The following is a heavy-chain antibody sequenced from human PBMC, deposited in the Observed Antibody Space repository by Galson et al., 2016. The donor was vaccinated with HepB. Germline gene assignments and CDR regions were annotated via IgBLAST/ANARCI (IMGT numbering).Heavy chain of an antibody. Sequence: QSGAEVKKPGESLRISCQGSGYRFSDYWIGWVRQMPGEGLEWMAIIYPGDSDTKYSPSFHSQVTISVDKSISTVYLQWSSLKASETAMYFCERPADPPWGQGTRVTVSS. CDR3: ERPADPP. CDR1: GYRFSDYW. CDR2: IYPGDSDT. V-gene: IGHV5-51*01. J-gene: IGHJ5*02.